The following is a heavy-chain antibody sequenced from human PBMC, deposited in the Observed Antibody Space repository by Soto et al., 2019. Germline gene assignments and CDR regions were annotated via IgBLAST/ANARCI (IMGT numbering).Heavy chain of an antibody. V-gene: IGHV3-30-3*01. CDR2: ISYDGSNK. CDR1: GFPLRRYS. Sequence: PGGSKRQSCGASGFPLRRYSMHWGRNAAGKGLEWVAVISYDGSNKYYADSVKGRFTISRDNSKNTLYLQMNSLRAEDTAVYDCARGPFPTEWLAYFDDWGQGTLVTFSS. D-gene: IGHD6-19*01. J-gene: IGHJ4*02. CDR3: ARGPFPTEWLAYFDD.